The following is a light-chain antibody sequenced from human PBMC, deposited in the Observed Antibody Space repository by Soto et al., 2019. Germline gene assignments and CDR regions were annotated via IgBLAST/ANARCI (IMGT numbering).Light chain of an antibody. CDR1: QSVSSN. V-gene: IGKV3-15*01. J-gene: IGKJ4*01. CDR2: GAS. CDR3: QQYLRTPLT. Sequence: EIVMTQSPATLSVSPGERATLSCRASQSVSSNLAWYQQKPGQAPRLLIYGASTRATGIPARFSGSGSGTEFTLTISSLQSEDFAVYYCQQYLRTPLTFGGGTRVEI.